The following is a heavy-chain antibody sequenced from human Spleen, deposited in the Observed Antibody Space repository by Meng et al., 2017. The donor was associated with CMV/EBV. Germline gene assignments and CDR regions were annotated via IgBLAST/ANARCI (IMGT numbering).Heavy chain of an antibody. CDR2: ISVSRAYM. V-gene: IGHV3-21*01. CDR1: GFTFSAYS. Sequence: GESLKISCAASGFTFSAYSMHWVRQAPGKGLEWVSSISVSRAYMLYADSVKGRFTISRDNAKNSLYLDLNGLRAEDTAVYFCARGYTGGELAAAFDIWGPGTMVTVSS. D-gene: IGHD3-16*01. J-gene: IGHJ3*02. CDR3: ARGYTGGELAAAFDI.